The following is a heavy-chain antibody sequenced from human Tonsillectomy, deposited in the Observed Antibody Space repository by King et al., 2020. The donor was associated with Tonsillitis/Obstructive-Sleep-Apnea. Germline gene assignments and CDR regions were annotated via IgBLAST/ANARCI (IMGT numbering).Heavy chain of an antibody. Sequence: VQLQQWGAGLLKPSETLSLTCAVYGGSFSGYYWSWIRQPQGKGLEWIGEINHSGSTNYNPSVKSRVTISVDTSKNQFFLKLSSVTAADTAVYYCAREPPRGSSSCSDFDYWGQGTLVTVSS. D-gene: IGHD6-13*01. V-gene: IGHV4-34*01. CDR3: AREPPRGSSSCSDFDY. CDR2: INHSGST. CDR1: GGSFSGYY. J-gene: IGHJ4*02.